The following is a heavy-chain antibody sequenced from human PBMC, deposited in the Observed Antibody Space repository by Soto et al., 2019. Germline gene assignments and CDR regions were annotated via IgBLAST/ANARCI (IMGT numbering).Heavy chain of an antibody. CDR1: GYTFTGYY. CDR3: AIPPPYSSGYYYVSYYYGMDV. J-gene: IGHJ6*02. Sequence: ASVKVSCKASGYTFTGYYMHWVRQAPGQGLEWMGWINPNSGGTNYAQKFQGRVTMTRDTSISTAYMELSRLRSDDTAVYYCAIPPPYSSGYYYVSYYYGMDVWGQGTTVTVSS. V-gene: IGHV1-2*02. CDR2: INPNSGGT. D-gene: IGHD3-22*01.